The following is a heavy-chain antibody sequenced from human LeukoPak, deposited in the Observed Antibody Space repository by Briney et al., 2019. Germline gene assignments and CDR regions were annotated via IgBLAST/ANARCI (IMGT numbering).Heavy chain of an antibody. Sequence: PSETLSLTCTVSGGSISSSSYYWGWIRQPPGKGLEWIGSIYYSGSTYYNPSLKSRVTISVDTSKNQFSLKLSSMTAADTAVYYCARGEVVVAAYFDYWGQGTLVTVSS. D-gene: IGHD2-15*01. CDR3: ARGEVVVAAYFDY. J-gene: IGHJ4*02. CDR2: IYYSGST. CDR1: GGSISSSSYY. V-gene: IGHV4-39*07.